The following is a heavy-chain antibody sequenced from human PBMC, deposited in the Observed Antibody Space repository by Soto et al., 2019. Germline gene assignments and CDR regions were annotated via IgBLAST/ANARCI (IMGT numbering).Heavy chain of an antibody. CDR2: IYPGDSDT. CDR3: ARHGRHLSTPQRWFDP. J-gene: IGHJ5*02. V-gene: IGHV5-51*01. CDR1: GYSFTTNYW. Sequence: GESVKISCKGSGYSFTTNYWIAWVRQTPGKGLEWMGIIYPGDSDTRYSPSFQGQVTISADKSISTAYLQWSSLKASDTGIYYCARHGRHLSTPQRWFDPWGQGTQVTVSS. D-gene: IGHD3-16*02.